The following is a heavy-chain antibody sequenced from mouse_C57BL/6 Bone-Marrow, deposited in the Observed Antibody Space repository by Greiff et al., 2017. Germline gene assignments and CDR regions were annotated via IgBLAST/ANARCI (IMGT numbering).Heavy chain of an antibody. D-gene: IGHD1-1*01. J-gene: IGHJ3*01. V-gene: IGHV14-2*01. Sequence: EVQLQQSGAELVKPGASVKLSCTASGFNIKDYYMHWVKQRTEQGLEWIGRIDPEDGETKYAPQFQGKATITADTSSNTAYLQLSSLTSEDTAVYYCALSGSSPAWFAYWCQGTLVTVSA. CDR2: IDPEDGET. CDR1: GFNIKDYY. CDR3: ALSGSSPAWFAY.